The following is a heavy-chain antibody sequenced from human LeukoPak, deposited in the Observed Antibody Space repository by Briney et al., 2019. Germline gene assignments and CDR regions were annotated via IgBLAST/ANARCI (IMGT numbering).Heavy chain of an antibody. CDR1: GFTFSDYY. CDR3: ARDQDYGGNAIFDS. J-gene: IGHJ4*02. D-gene: IGHD4-23*01. Sequence: PGGSLRLSCAVSGFTFSDYYMHWIRQAPGKGLEWVSYISGTSSYTNYADSVKGRFTTSRDNSKKSVYLQMNSLRAEDTAIYYCARDQDYGGNAIFDSWGQGTLVTVSS. V-gene: IGHV3-11*05. CDR2: ISGTSSYT.